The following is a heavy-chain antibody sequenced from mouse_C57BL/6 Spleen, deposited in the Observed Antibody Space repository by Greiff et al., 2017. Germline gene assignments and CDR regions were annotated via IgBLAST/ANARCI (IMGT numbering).Heavy chain of an antibody. V-gene: IGHV5-17*01. CDR2: ISSGSSTI. Sequence: VQGVESGGGLVKPGGSLKLSCAASGFTFSDYGMHWVRQAPEKGLEWVAYISSGSSTIYYADTVKGRFTISRDTAKNTLFLQMTSRRSKDTDMYYCERHYSKGRFYAMDYWGQGTSVTVSS. CDR3: ERHYSKGRFYAMDY. CDR1: GFTFSDYG. D-gene: IGHD2-5*01. J-gene: IGHJ4*01.